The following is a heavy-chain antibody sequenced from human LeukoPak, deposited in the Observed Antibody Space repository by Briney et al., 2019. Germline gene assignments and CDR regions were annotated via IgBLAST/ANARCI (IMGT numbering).Heavy chain of an antibody. D-gene: IGHD4-23*01. Sequence: PSETLSLTCTVSGGSISSYYWSWIRQPPGKGLEWIGYIYYSGSTNYNPSLKSRVTISVDTSKNQFSLKLSSVTAADTAVHYCARFGNQFDYWGQGTLVTVSS. J-gene: IGHJ4*02. CDR3: ARFGNQFDY. CDR2: IYYSGST. CDR1: GGSISSYY. V-gene: IGHV4-59*08.